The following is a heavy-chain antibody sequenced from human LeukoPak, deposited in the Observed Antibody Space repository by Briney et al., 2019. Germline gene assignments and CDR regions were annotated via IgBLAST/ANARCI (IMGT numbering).Heavy chain of an antibody. Sequence: GGSLRLSCAASGFTFSSYWMGWVRQAPGKGLEWVANIKQDGSEKYYVDSVKGRFTISRDNAKNSLYLQMNSLRAEDTAVYYCARVGYGSGSYYFDYWGQGTLVTVSS. CDR2: IKQDGSEK. CDR1: GFTFSSYW. J-gene: IGHJ4*02. D-gene: IGHD3-10*01. CDR3: ARVGYGSGSYYFDY. V-gene: IGHV3-7*03.